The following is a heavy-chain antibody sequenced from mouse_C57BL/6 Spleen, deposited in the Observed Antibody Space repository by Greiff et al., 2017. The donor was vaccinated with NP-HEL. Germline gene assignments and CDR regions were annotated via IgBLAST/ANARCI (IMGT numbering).Heavy chain of an antibody. D-gene: IGHD3-3*01. CDR1: GYTFTSYG. V-gene: IGHV1-81*01. J-gene: IGHJ2*01. CDR2: IYPRSGNT. CDR3: ARGGLSLDY. Sequence: VQGVESGAELARPGASVKLSCKASGYTFTSYGISWVKQRTGQGLEWIGEIYPRSGNTYYNEKFKGKATLTADKTSSTAYMEHRSLTSEDSAVYFCARGGLSLDYWGQGTTLTVSS.